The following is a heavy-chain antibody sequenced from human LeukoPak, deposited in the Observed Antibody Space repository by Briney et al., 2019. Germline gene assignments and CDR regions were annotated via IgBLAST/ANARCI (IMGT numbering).Heavy chain of an antibody. CDR1: GFTVSSNY. J-gene: IGHJ4*02. CDR2: IYSGGST. CDR3: ARTSGSYQYFDY. D-gene: IGHD1-26*01. Sequence: GGSLRLSCAASGFTVSSNYMSWVRQAPGKGLEWVSVIYSGGSTYYADSVKGRFTISRDNAKNSLYLQMNSLRAEDTAVFYCARTSGSYQYFDYWGQGTLVTVSS. V-gene: IGHV3-66*01.